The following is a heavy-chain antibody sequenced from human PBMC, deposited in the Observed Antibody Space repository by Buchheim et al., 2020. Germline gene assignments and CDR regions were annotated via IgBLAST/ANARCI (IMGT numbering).Heavy chain of an antibody. CDR2: ISPSIGNT. V-gene: IGHV1-18*01. Sequence: QVHLEQSGPQMKKPGASVKVSCKTSGYSFLNYGVSWVRQAPGQGPEWIGWISPSIGNTNLLGRFKGRVTMTTDNSTGTASMKMTSLRPDDTAVYYCVRDGRWDLNFADYWGQGT. CDR3: VRDGRWDLNFADY. CDR1: GYSFLNYG. J-gene: IGHJ4*02. D-gene: IGHD1-1*01.